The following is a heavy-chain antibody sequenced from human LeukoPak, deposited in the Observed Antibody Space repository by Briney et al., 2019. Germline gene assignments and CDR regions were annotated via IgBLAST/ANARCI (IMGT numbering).Heavy chain of an antibody. V-gene: IGHV1-8*01. Sequence: ASVKVSCKASGYTFTSYDINWVRQATGQGLEWMGWMNPNSGNTGYAQKFQGRVTMTRNTSISTAYMELSSLRSEDTAVYYCARQRVVPAARYYYYGMDVWGQGTTVTVSS. CDR1: GYTFTSYD. D-gene: IGHD2-2*01. CDR3: ARQRVVPAARYYYYGMDV. J-gene: IGHJ6*02. CDR2: MNPNSGNT.